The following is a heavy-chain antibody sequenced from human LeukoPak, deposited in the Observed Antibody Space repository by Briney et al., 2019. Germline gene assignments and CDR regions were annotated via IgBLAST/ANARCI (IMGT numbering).Heavy chain of an antibody. D-gene: IGHD2-21*02. V-gene: IGHV3-21*01. CDR1: GFTFSSYS. Sequence: PGGSLRLSCAASGFTFSSYSMNWLRQSPGKGLEWVSSISSNSKYKYYTESVKGRFTISRDNAKNSLFLQMNSLRAEDTAVYYCARDQGNGDGYDVVDFDYWGQGILVTVSS. J-gene: IGHJ4*02. CDR3: ARDQGNGDGYDVVDFDY. CDR2: ISSNSKYK.